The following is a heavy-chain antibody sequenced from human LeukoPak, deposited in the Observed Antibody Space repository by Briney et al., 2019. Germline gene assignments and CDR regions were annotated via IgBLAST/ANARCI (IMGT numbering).Heavy chain of an antibody. V-gene: IGHV3-66*01. CDR3: ARVLSGSYYVY. D-gene: IGHD1-26*01. CDR1: GFTVSSNY. CDR2: IYSGGST. Sequence: GGSLRLSCAASGFTVSSNYMSWVRQAPGKGPEWVSVIYSGGSTYYADSVKGRFTISRDNSKNTLYLQMNSLRAEDTAVYYCARVLSGSYYVYWGQGTLVTVSS. J-gene: IGHJ4*02.